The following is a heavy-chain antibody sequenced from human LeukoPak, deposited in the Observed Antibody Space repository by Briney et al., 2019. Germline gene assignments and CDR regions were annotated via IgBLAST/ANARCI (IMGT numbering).Heavy chain of an antibody. D-gene: IGHD5-18*01. CDR1: GYSFTSNW. CDR2: IDPSDSYT. CDR3: ATPMATSMVMGYY. Sequence: GESLKISGKGSGYSFTSNWFNWVRQMPGKGLEWMGRIDPSDSYTNYSPSFQGHVTISTDKSISTAYLQWSSLKASDTAMYYCATPMATSMVMGYYWGQGTLVTVSS. V-gene: IGHV5-10-1*01. J-gene: IGHJ4*02.